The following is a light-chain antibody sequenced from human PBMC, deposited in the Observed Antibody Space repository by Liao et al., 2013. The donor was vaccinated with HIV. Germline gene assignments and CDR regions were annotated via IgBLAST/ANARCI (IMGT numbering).Light chain of an antibody. CDR1: NLGDKY. Sequence: SYELTQSPSVSVSPGQTATITCSGDNLGDKYANWYQQKPGQSPLLVMSQDSQRPSGIPERFSGSNSGNTATLTISGTQAMDEADYYCHVWDERHCGSFGGGTEADRP. V-gene: IGLV3-1*01. CDR3: HVWDERHCGS. CDR2: QDS. J-gene: IGLJ2*01.